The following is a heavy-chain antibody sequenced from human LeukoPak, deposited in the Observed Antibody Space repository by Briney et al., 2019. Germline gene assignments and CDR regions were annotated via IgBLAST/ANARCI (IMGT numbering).Heavy chain of an antibody. CDR3: ARVGRYSGSYLPPIEDV. D-gene: IGHD1-26*01. Sequence: SVNVSCKASGGTFSSYAISWVRQAPGQGLEWMGGIIPIFGTANYAQKFQGRVTITADESTSTAYMELSSLRSEDTAVYYCARVGRYSGSYLPPIEDVWGQGTTVTVSS. V-gene: IGHV1-69*13. CDR1: GGTFSSYA. J-gene: IGHJ6*02. CDR2: IIPIFGTA.